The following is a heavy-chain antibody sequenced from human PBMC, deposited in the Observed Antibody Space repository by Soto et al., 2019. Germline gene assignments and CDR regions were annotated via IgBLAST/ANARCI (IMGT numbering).Heavy chain of an antibody. V-gene: IGHV1-58*01. Sequence: GASVKVSCKASGFTVTSSAVQWVRQARGQRLEWIGWIVVGSGNTNYAQKFQERVTITRDMSTSTAYMELSSLRSGDTAVYYCAADIVVVPAAIGTDYYYYGMDVWGQGTTVTVSS. J-gene: IGHJ6*02. CDR1: GFTVTSSA. D-gene: IGHD2-2*02. CDR2: IVVGSGNT. CDR3: AADIVVVPAAIGTDYYYYGMDV.